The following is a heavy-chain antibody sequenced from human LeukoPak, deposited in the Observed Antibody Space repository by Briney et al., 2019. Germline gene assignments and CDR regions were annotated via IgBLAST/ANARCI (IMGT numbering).Heavy chain of an antibody. J-gene: IGHJ5*02. V-gene: IGHV4-34*01. CDR3: AILLGRVSSDGDWFDP. D-gene: IGHD6-25*01. CDR1: GGSFSGYY. Sequence: SETLSLTCAVYGGSFSGYYWSWIRQPPGKGLEWIGEINHSGSTNYNPSLKSRVTISVDTSKNQFSLELSSVAAADTAVYYRAILLGRVSSDGDWFDPWGQGTLVTVSS. CDR2: INHSGST.